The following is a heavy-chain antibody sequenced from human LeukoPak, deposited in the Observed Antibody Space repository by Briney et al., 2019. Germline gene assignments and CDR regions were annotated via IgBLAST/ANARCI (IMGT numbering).Heavy chain of an antibody. V-gene: IGHV3-66*01. CDR2: IYGGGSP. CDR1: GFTFSDYS. Sequence: PGGSLRLSCAASGFTFSDYSMNWVRQAPGKGLEWVSVIYGGGSPYYADFVKGRFTISRDNSNNTLYLQMNSLRAEDTAVYYCARDWSTYYYDAWGQGTLVTVSS. J-gene: IGHJ5*02. D-gene: IGHD3-22*01. CDR3: ARDWSTYYYDA.